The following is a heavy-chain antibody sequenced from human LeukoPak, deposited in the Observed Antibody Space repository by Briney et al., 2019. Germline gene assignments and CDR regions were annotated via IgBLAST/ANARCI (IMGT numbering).Heavy chain of an antibody. Sequence: GGSLRLSCAASGFTFSDHYMDWVRQAPGKGLEWVGFIRKKAHDWTPQYAASVQGRFTISRDDSKGIAYLEMNSLKTEDTAVYYCTRAGGYDNYLDYWGQGTPVTVSS. J-gene: IGHJ4*02. CDR3: TRAGGYDNYLDY. D-gene: IGHD5-12*01. CDR2: IRKKAHDWTP. CDR1: GFTFSDHY. V-gene: IGHV3-71*01.